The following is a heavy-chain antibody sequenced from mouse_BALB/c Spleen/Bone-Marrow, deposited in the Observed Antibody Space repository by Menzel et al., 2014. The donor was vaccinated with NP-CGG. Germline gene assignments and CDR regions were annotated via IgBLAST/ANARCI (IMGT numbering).Heavy chain of an antibody. V-gene: IGHV1-77*01. D-gene: IGHD1-1*01. J-gene: IGHJ3*01. CDR3: ARGVGYGSSSFAY. Sequence: VKLVESGPELVKPGASVKMSCKASGYTFTDYVIRWVKQRTGQGLEWIGEINPGSGSTYYNEKFKGKATLTADKSSNTAYMQRSSLSSELTAVNFGARGVGYGSSSFAYWGQGTLVTVSA. CDR2: INPGSGST. CDR1: GYTFTDYV.